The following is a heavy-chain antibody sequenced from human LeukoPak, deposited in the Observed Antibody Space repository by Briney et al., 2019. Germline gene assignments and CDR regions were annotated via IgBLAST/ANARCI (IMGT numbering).Heavy chain of an antibody. CDR1: GGTFSSYA. Sequence: GSSVKVSCKASGGTFSSYAISWVRQAPGQGLEWMGGIIPIFGTANYAQKFQGRVTITADKSTSTAYMELSSLRSEDTAVYYCARDLTSDTAMEEGDAFDIWGQGTMVTVSS. CDR2: IIPIFGTA. J-gene: IGHJ3*02. V-gene: IGHV1-69*06. D-gene: IGHD5-18*01. CDR3: ARDLTSDTAMEEGDAFDI.